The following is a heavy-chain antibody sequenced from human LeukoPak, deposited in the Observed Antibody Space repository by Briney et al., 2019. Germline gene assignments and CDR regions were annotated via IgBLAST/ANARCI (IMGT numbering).Heavy chain of an antibody. V-gene: IGHV4-59*08. Sequence: PSETLSLTCTVSGGSISSYYWSWIRQPPGKGPEWIGYIYYSGSTNYNPSLKSRVTISVDTSKNQFSLKLSSVTAADTAVYYCARSLYGSSSDWFDPWGQGTLVTVSS. CDR1: GGSISSYY. CDR2: IYYSGST. D-gene: IGHD6-6*01. CDR3: ARSLYGSSSDWFDP. J-gene: IGHJ5*02.